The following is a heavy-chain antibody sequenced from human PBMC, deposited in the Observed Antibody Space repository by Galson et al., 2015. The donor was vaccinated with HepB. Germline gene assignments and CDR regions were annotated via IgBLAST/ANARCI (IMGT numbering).Heavy chain of an antibody. CDR2: ISYDGSNK. D-gene: IGHD5-24*01. Sequence: SLRLSCAASGFTFSSYGMHWVRQAPGKGLEWVAVISYDGSNKYYADSVKGRFTISRDNSKNTLYLQMNSLKTEDTAVYYCTRDLEMATIHHFDYWGQGTLVTVSS. V-gene: IGHV3-30*03. CDR3: TRDLEMATIHHFDY. J-gene: IGHJ4*02. CDR1: GFTFSSYG.